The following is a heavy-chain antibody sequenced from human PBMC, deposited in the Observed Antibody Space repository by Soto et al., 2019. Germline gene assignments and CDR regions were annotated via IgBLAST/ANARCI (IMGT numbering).Heavy chain of an antibody. CDR2: ISGSGGST. Sequence: PGGSLRLSCAASGFTFSSYAMSWVRQAPGKGLEWVSAISGSGGSTYYADSVKGRFTISRDNSKNTLYLQMNSLRAEDTAVYYCARESGYITVAGLFEYCGRGTMVAVSS. J-gene: IGHJ4*02. CDR1: GFTFSSYA. D-gene: IGHD6-19*01. V-gene: IGHV3-23*01. CDR3: ARESGYITVAGLFEY.